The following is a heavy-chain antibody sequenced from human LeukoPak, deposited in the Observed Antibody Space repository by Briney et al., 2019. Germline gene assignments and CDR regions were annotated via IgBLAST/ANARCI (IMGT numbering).Heavy chain of an antibody. Sequence: AGGSLRLSCAASGFTFSSYAMSWVRQAPGKGLEWVSAISGSGGSTYCADSVKGRFTISRDNSKNTLYLQMNSLRAEDTAVYYCAKDPYYDSSGYHDYWGQGTLVTVSS. CDR2: ISGSGGST. J-gene: IGHJ4*02. V-gene: IGHV3-23*01. D-gene: IGHD3-22*01. CDR3: AKDPYYDSSGYHDY. CDR1: GFTFSSYA.